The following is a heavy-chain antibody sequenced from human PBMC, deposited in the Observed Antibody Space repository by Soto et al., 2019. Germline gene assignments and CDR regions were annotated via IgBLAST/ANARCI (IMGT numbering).Heavy chain of an antibody. V-gene: IGHV4-39*01. CDR2: XXYXGXP. CDR1: GASITSTTYF. Sequence: PSETLSFTCSLSGASITSTTYFWAWIRQPPGKGLEWVGXXXYXGXPXYXXXXKSRATISVDRSRNQFSLQVSSGTAADTAVYYCAKNLPRTGRFDYWGQGTVVNVSS. CDR3: AKNLPRTGRFDY. J-gene: IGHJ4*02.